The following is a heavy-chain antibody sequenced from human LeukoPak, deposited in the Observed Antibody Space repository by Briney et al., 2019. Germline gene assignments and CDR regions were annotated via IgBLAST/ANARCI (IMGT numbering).Heavy chain of an antibody. Sequence: PGGSLRLSCAASGFAFSDYSMNWVRQAPGKGLEWGANIRGSGSGMGSGNYYAGSVKGRFTISRDNAKNAVYLQMNRLRAEDTAVYYCARDPSGTHSDYDWGFDYWGQGILVIVSS. CDR2: IRGSGSGM. CDR1: GFAFSDYS. CDR3: ARDPSGTHSDYDWGFDY. D-gene: IGHD5-12*01. J-gene: IGHJ4*02. V-gene: IGHV3-21*05.